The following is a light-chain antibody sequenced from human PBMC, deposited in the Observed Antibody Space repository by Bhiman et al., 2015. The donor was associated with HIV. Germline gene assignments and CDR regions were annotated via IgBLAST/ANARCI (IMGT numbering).Light chain of an antibody. J-gene: IGLJ1*01. Sequence: QSALTQPRSVSGSPGQSLTISCTGTNSDVGGYNYVSWYQQHPGKAPKLMIYDVSKRPSGVPDRFSGSKSGNTASLTISGLQAEDEADYYCCSYAGSYVFGTGTKVTVL. CDR1: NSDVGGYNY. CDR3: CSYAGSYV. V-gene: IGLV2-11*01. CDR2: DVS.